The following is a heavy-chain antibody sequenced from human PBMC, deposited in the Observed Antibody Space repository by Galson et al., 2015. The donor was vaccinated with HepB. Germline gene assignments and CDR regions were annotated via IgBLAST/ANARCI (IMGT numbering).Heavy chain of an antibody. J-gene: IGHJ4*02. CDR1: GYTFGDSG. CDR2: ISPYNANT. V-gene: IGHV1-18*01. Sequence: SVKVSCKASGYTFGDSGISWVHQAPGQGLEWMGWISPYNANTNYAQQFRGRVTLTTDTYTTTAYMELRSLRSDDTAIYYCAREGSYCIGDACSYCFDYWGQGSLVTVSS. CDR3: AREGSYCIGDACSYCFDY. D-gene: IGHD2-15*01.